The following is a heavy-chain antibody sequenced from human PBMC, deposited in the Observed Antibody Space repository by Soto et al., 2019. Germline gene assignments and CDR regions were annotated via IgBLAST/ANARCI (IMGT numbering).Heavy chain of an antibody. D-gene: IGHD3-10*01. Sequence: SETLSLTCTVSGGSISSGGYYWSWIRQHPGKGLEWIGYIYYSGSTYYNPSLKSRVTISVDTSKNQFSLKLSSVTAADTAVYYCARDVHYYGSGSSPGAFDIWGQGTMVTVSS. V-gene: IGHV4-31*03. J-gene: IGHJ3*02. CDR2: IYYSGST. CDR3: ARDVHYYGSGSSPGAFDI. CDR1: GGSISSGGYY.